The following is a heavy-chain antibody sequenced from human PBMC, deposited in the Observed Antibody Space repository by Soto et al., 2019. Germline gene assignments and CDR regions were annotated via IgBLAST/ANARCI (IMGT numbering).Heavy chain of an antibody. V-gene: IGHV4-34*01. CDR1: GASISPGSYY. CDR3: ARGARPSYYYDSSGYYLRY. Sequence: PSETLSLTCTVSGASISPGSYYWAWIRQPPGKGLEWIGEINHSGSTNYNPSLKSRVTISVDTSKNQFSLKLSSVTAADTAVYYCARGARPSYYYDSSGYYLRYWGQGTLVTVSS. CDR2: INHSGST. D-gene: IGHD3-22*01. J-gene: IGHJ4*02.